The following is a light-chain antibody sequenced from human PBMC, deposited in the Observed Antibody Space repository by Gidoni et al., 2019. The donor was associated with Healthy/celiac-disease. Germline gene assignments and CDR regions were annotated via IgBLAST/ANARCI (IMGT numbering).Light chain of an antibody. CDR1: ERIRNY. Sequence: MSDSPSSLSPSLVDRGTSTCRASERIRNYLAWFQQQPGKAPESLLYAASSMQSGVPSKFSGSGSGTDFTLTISSLQPDDFATYYCQHYNSYPFTFGPGTKVDIK. J-gene: IGKJ3*01. CDR2: AAS. V-gene: IGKV1-16*02. CDR3: QHYNSYPFT.